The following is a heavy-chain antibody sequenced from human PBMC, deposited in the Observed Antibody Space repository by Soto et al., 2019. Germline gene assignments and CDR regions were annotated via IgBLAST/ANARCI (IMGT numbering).Heavy chain of an antibody. J-gene: IGHJ6*02. Sequence: SVKVSCKASGGTFSSYAISWVRQAPGQGLEWMGGIIPIFGTANYAQKFQGRVTITADESTSTAYMELSSLRSEDTAVYYCARDSRPGGYYYYGMDVWGQGTTVTVSS. CDR1: GGTFSSYA. CDR2: IIPIFGTA. V-gene: IGHV1-69*13. CDR3: ARDSRPGGYYYYGMDV.